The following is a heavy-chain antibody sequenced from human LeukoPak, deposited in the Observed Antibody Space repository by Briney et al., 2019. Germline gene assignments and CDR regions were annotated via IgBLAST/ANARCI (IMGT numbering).Heavy chain of an antibody. CDR1: GGSISSSSYY. V-gene: IGHV4-39*01. Sequence: SETLSLTCTVSGGSISSSSYYWGWIRQPPGKGLEWIGTIYYSGSTYYNPSLKSRVTISVDTSKNQFSLKLSSVTAADTAVYYCARQGSGNYLSPVNYWGQGTLLTVSS. CDR2: IYYSGST. D-gene: IGHD1-26*01. J-gene: IGHJ4*02. CDR3: ARQGSGNYLSPVNY.